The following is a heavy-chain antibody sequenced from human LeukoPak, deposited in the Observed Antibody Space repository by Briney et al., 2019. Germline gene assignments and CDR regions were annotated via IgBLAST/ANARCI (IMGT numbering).Heavy chain of an antibody. D-gene: IGHD6-19*01. J-gene: IGHJ3*02. Sequence: SETLSLTCTVSGGSISSYYWSWIRQPPGKGLEWIGYIYYSGSTNYNPSLKSRVTISVDTSKNQFSLKLSSVTAADTAVYYCARHNPYSSGWYGEMGVAFDIWGQGTMVTVSS. CDR1: GGSISSYY. CDR3: ARHNPYSSGWYGEMGVAFDI. V-gene: IGHV4-59*08. CDR2: IYYSGST.